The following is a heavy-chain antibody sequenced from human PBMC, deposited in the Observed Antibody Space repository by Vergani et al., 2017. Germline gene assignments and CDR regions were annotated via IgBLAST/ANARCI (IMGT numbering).Heavy chain of an antibody. CDR1: GFTSSYYG. J-gene: IGHJ1*01. D-gene: IGHD1-1*01. CDR2: ISYDGTQK. V-gene: IGHV3-30*03. Sequence: VQLVESGGGLVQPGRSLRLSCAASGFTSSYYGMHWVRQAPGKGLEWVAVISYDGTQKYYADSVKGRFTISRDNSKSTLYLLMNSLRTEDTAVYYCATKSCGTPGCQIGYFREWGQGTLVTVSS. CDR3: ATKSCGTPGCQIGYFRE.